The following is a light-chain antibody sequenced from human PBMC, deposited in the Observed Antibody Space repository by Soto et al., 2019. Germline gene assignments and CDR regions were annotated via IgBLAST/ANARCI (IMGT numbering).Light chain of an antibody. Sequence: EIVLTQSPATLSVSPGEGDTLACRASQSVGSYFAWYQQKPGQAPRLLIHGAITRASGLPARFSGAGSGTEFTLTITSLQSEDLGVYFCQQYTQWPITFGQGTRLEI. V-gene: IGKV3-15*01. CDR1: QSVGSY. CDR2: GAI. J-gene: IGKJ5*01. CDR3: QQYTQWPIT.